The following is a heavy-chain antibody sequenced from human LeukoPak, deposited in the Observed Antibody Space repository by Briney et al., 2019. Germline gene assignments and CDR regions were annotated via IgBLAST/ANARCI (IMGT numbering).Heavy chain of an antibody. Sequence: SETLSLTCTVSGGSISSYYWSWLRQPPGKGLEWIGYIYYSGSTNYNPSLKSRVTISVDTSKNQFSLKLSSVTAADTAVYYCARVKEGVVNYWGQGTLVTVSS. CDR2: IYYSGST. CDR1: GGSISSYY. D-gene: IGHD3-3*01. J-gene: IGHJ4*02. V-gene: IGHV4-59*01. CDR3: ARVKEGVVNY.